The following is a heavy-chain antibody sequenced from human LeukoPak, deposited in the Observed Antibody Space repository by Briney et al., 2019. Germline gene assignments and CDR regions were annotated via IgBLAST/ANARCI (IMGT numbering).Heavy chain of an antibody. D-gene: IGHD6-13*01. CDR2: ISSSSSYI. J-gene: IGHJ4*02. CDR3: ARFYCSSTSCDSKPGYSSSWSDY. Sequence: GGSLRLSCAASGFTFSSYSMNWVRQAPGKGLEWVSSISSSSSYIYYADSVKGRFTISRDNAKNSLYLQMNSLRAEDTAVYYCARFYCSSTSCDSKPGYSSSWSDYWGQGTLVTVSS. V-gene: IGHV3-21*01. CDR1: GFTFSSYS.